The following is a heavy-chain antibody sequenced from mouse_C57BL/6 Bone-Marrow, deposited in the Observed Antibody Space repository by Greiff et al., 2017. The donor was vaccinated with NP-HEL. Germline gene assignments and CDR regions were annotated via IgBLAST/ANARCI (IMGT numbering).Heavy chain of an antibody. D-gene: IGHD1-1*01. J-gene: IGHJ4*01. CDR2: ISSGGSYT. V-gene: IGHV5-6*01. CDR1: GFTFSSYG. CDR3: ARAPPLYYYGSSYGGVDY. Sequence: EVQVVESGGDLVKPGGSLKLSCAASGFTFSSYGMSWVRQTPDKRLEWVATISSGGSYTYYPDSVKGRFTISRDNAKNTLYLQMSSLKSEDTAMYYCARAPPLYYYGSSYGGVDYWGQGTSVTVSS.